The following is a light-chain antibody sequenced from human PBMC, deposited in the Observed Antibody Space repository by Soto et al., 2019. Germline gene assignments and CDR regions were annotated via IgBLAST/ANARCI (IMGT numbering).Light chain of an antibody. CDR1: SSNIGAGYD. Sequence: QSVLTQPPSESGAPGQRVTISCTGSSSNIGAGYDVHWYQQLPGTAPKLLIYGNSNRPSGVPDRFSGSKSGTSASLAITGLQAEDEADNYCQSYDSSLSGYVVFGGGTKLTLL. CDR3: QSYDSSLSGYVV. V-gene: IGLV1-40*01. J-gene: IGLJ2*01. CDR2: GNS.